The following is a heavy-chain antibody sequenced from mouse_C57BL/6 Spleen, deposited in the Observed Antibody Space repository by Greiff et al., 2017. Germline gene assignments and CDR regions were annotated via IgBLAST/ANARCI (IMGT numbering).Heavy chain of an antibody. CDR2: IYPGDGDT. CDR3: ARRYDGYYVWFAY. J-gene: IGHJ3*01. CDR1: GYAFSSYW. V-gene: IGHV1-80*01. D-gene: IGHD2-3*01. Sequence: VQLQQSGAELVKPGASVKISCKASGYAFSSYWMNWVKQRPGKGLEWIGQIYPGDGDTNYNGKFKGKATLTADKSSSTAYMQLSSLTSEDSAVYFCARRYDGYYVWFAYWGKGTLVTVSA.